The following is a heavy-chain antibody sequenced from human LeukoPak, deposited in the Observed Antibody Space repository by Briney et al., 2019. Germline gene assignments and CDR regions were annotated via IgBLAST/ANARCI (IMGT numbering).Heavy chain of an antibody. D-gene: IGHD2-2*01. J-gene: IGHJ5*02. CDR1: GGSISSYY. V-gene: IGHV4-59*01. Sequence: SETLSLTCTVSGGSISSYYWNWIRQPPGKGLEWIGYIYYSGSTNYNPSLKSRVTISVDTSKNQFSLKLSSVTAADTAVYYCARGPELDIVILPASNWFDPWGQGTLVTVSS. CDR2: IYYSGST. CDR3: ARGPELDIVILPASNWFDP.